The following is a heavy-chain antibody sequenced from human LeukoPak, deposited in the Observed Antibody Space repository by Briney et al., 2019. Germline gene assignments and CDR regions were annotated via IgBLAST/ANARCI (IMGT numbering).Heavy chain of an antibody. CDR1: GGSLSSYY. Sequence: PSETLSLTCTVSGGSLSSYYWSWIRQPPGKGLEWIGHIYYSGSSNHYNPSLKSRVTISVDTSKNQFSLNLTPVTAADTAVYYCARHGSGSVAAPKYWGRGALVTVSS. J-gene: IGHJ4*02. V-gene: IGHV4-59*08. CDR3: ARHGSGSVAAPKY. CDR2: IYYSGSS. D-gene: IGHD4-23*01.